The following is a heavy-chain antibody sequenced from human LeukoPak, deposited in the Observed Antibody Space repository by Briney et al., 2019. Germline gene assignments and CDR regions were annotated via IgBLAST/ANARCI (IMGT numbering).Heavy chain of an antibody. CDR1: GGSISSYY. CDR3: ARDSRHYYGSGSLNWFDP. D-gene: IGHD3-10*01. CDR2: IYYSGST. V-gene: IGHV4-59*01. Sequence: SETLSLTCTVSGGSISSYYWSWIRQPPGKGLEWIGYIYYSGSTNYNPSLKSRVTISVDTSKNQFSLKLSSVTAADTAVYYCARDSRHYYGSGSLNWFDPWGQGTLVTVSS. J-gene: IGHJ5*02.